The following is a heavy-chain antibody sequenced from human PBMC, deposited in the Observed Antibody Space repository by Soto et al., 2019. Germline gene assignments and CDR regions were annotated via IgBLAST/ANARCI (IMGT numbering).Heavy chain of an antibody. CDR3: ARRWGDYFDY. CDR2: IYYSGST. V-gene: IGHV4-59*08. Sequence: SETLSLTCTVSGGSISSYYWSWIRQPPGKGLEWIGYIYYSGSTNYNPSLKSRVTITVDTSKNQYSLKLSSVTAADTAVYYCARRWGDYFDYWGQGTLVTVSS. CDR1: GGSISSYY. D-gene: IGHD3-16*01. J-gene: IGHJ4*02.